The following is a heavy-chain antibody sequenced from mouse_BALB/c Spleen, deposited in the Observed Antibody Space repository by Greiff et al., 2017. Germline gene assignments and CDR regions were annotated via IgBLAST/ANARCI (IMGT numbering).Heavy chain of an antibody. CDR2: ISIYYDNT. V-gene: IGHV1-67*01. Sequence: QVQLQQSGPDLVRPGQSVKISCKGSGYTFTDYAMHWVKQSHAKSLEWIGVISIYYDNTNYNQKFKGKATMTVDKSSSTAYMELARLTSEDSAIYYCARYYYGSSGGFAYWGQGTLVTVSA. D-gene: IGHD1-1*01. CDR1: GYTFTDYA. J-gene: IGHJ3*01. CDR3: ARYYYGSSGGFAY.